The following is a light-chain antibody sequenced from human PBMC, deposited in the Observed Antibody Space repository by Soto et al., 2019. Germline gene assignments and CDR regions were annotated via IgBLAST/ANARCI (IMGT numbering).Light chain of an antibody. CDR3: QQYDYWQLT. CDR2: GAS. Sequence: IIITQSPATLSVSPGERATLSCRASQSVNSNLAWYQQKPGQTPRLLIYGASTRATGIPARFRGSGSGTEFTLTISSLQSEDFAIYYCQQYDYWQLTFGQGTRLEIK. CDR1: QSVNSN. J-gene: IGKJ5*01. V-gene: IGKV3D-15*01.